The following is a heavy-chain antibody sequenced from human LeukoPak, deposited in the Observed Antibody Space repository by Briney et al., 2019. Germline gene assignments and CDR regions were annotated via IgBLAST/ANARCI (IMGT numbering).Heavy chain of an antibody. J-gene: IGHJ6*02. CDR1: GFTFVSYA. CDR2: ISSDGSNK. Sequence: QPGRSLRLSCAASGFTFVSYAMHWVRQAPGKGLEWVAVISSDGSNKYYADSVKGRFTISRDNSKNTLSLQMDSLRTEDTAVYFCASGFGEVQYYFFYGMDVWGQGTTVTVSS. V-gene: IGHV3-30*04. D-gene: IGHD3-10*01. CDR3: ASGFGEVQYYFFYGMDV.